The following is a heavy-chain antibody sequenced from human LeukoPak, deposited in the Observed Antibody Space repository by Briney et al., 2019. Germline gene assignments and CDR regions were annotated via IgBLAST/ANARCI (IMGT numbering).Heavy chain of an antibody. J-gene: IGHJ4*02. CDR3: ARGGIYDFWSGYPDY. Sequence: GGSLRLSCVGSGFTFSDKWMSWVRQAPGKGLEWVSSISSSSSYIYYADSVKGRFTISRDNAKNSLYLQMNSLRAEDTAVYYCARGGIYDFWSGYPDYWGQGTLVTVSS. CDR2: ISSSSSYI. V-gene: IGHV3-21*01. CDR1: GFTFSDKW. D-gene: IGHD3-3*01.